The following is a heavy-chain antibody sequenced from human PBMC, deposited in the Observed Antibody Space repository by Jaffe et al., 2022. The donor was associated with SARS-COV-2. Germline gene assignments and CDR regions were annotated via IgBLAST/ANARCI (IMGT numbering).Heavy chain of an antibody. CDR3: ARLGRLSSKFYFGLH. J-gene: IGHJ4*02. Sequence: EVQLVQSGAEVKKSGESLRISCQASGYSFTTYWIGWVRQMPGKGLEWMGMIDPSDSYSNYSPSFQGHVTISADKSTSTAYLQWSSLMASDTAVYYCARLGRLSSKFYFGLHWGQGSLVTVSS. CDR1: GYSFTTYW. V-gene: IGHV5-10-1*03. CDR2: IDPSDSYS. D-gene: IGHD6-13*01.